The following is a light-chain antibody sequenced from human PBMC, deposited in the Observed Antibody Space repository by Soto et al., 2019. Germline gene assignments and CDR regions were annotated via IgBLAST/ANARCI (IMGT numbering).Light chain of an antibody. CDR1: QGVSNY. J-gene: IGKJ4*01. V-gene: IGKV3-11*01. CDR3: QHSSNGLT. CDR2: DAS. Sequence: DIVLTQSPATLSLSPGERATLSCRASQGVSNYLAWYQQRPGQAPRLLIYDASNRATGIPARFSGSGSGTDFTLTISSLENEDFEVYYCQHSSNGLTFGGGTKVDIK.